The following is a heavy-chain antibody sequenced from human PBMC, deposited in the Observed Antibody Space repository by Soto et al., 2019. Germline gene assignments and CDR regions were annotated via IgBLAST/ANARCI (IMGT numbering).Heavy chain of an antibody. CDR1: GFTFSSYA. Sequence: GGSLRLSCAASGFTFSSYAMSWVRQAPGKGLEWVSAISGSGGSTYYADSVKGRFTISRDNSKNTLYLQMNSLRAEDTAVYYCAKDYDFWSGYYTLACLGYWGQGTLVTVSS. CDR2: ISGSGGST. J-gene: IGHJ4*02. CDR3: AKDYDFWSGYYTLACLGY. V-gene: IGHV3-23*01. D-gene: IGHD3-3*01.